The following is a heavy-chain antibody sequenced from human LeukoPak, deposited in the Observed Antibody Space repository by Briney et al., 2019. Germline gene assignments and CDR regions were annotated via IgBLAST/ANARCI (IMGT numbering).Heavy chain of an antibody. J-gene: IGHJ4*02. D-gene: IGHD6-19*01. CDR2: ISYDGSTK. Sequence: PGGSLRLSCAASGFTFSSHAIHCGRQAPGKGLEWVTFISYDGSTKYYADSVKGRFTISRDNSKNALYLQMNSLRPEDTAVYYCAKRYSSGWYSFDYWGQGTLVTVSS. V-gene: IGHV3-30-3*02. CDR1: GFTFSSHA. CDR3: AKRYSSGWYSFDY.